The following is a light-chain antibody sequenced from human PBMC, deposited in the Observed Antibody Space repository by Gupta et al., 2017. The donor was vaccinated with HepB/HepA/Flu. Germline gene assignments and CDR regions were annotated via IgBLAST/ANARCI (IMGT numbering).Light chain of an antibody. Sequence: TVFTQSPPTLSLSPGERVTLSCRPSQSLNNNYLAWYQQKPGQAPRLLIYGASTRATGIPDRFSGSGSGTDFTLTISRLEPEDLALYYCQQYGSSPLYTFGQGTKLEIK. CDR2: GAS. J-gene: IGKJ2*01. CDR1: QSLNNNY. V-gene: IGKV3-20*01. CDR3: QQYGSSPLYT.